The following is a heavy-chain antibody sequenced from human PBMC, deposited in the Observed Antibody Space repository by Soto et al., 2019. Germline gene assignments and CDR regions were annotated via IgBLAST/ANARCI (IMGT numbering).Heavy chain of an antibody. V-gene: IGHV5-51*01. CDR2: IYPGDSDT. CDR1: GYSFTSYW. D-gene: IGHD7-27*01. CDR3: ASSDSPGAYYYYGMDV. Sequence: PGESLKLSCKGSGYSFTSYWIGWVRQMPGKGLEWMGIIYPGDSDTRYSPSFQGQVTISADKSISTAYLQWSSLKASDTAMYYCASSDSPGAYYYYGMDVWGQGTTVTVSS. J-gene: IGHJ6*02.